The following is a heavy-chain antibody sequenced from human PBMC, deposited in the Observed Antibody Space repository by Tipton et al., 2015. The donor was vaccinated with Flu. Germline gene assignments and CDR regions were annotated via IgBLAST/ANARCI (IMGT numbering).Heavy chain of an antibody. CDR2: INQSGRP. CDR3: ATEYRGGGNRYYFDY. V-gene: IGHV4-34*01. Sequence: WVRQSPGKGLEWIGEINQSGRPNYNPSLKNRVTISVDTSKNQFSLKLSSVTAADTAVYYCATEYRGGGNRYYFDYWGQGTLVTVSS. D-gene: IGHD4-23*01. J-gene: IGHJ4*02.